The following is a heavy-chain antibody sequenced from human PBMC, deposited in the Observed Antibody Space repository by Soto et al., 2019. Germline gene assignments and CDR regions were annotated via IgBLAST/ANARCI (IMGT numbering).Heavy chain of an antibody. CDR1: SGSINLWY. CDR3: ASYTFDAMADSEGLS. D-gene: IGHD6-19*01. V-gene: IGHV4-59*01. J-gene: IGHJ4*02. CDR2: IHYTGST. Sequence: SETLSLTCTVSSGSINLWYWTRIRQPPGKGLEWIGYIHYTGSTSYNPSLKSRVTISLDTSKNQFSLKLRSVTAADTAVYYCASYTFDAMADSEGLSWGQGTLVTVSS.